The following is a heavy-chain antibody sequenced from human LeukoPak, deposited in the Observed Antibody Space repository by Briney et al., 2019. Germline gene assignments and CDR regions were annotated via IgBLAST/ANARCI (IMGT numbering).Heavy chain of an antibody. J-gene: IGHJ4*02. V-gene: IGHV3-23*01. CDR2: ISGSGGST. Sequence: PGGSLRLSCAASGFTFSSYGMSWVRQAPGKGLEWVSAISGSGGSTYYADSVKGRFTISRDNSKNTLYLQMNSLRAEDTALYYCARGFAAAGSGIYFDYWGQGTLVTVSS. CDR3: ARGFAAAGSGIYFDY. D-gene: IGHD6-13*01. CDR1: GFTFSSYG.